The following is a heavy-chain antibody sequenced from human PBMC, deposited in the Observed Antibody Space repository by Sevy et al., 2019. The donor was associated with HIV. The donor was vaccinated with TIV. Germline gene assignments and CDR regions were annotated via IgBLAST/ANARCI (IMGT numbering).Heavy chain of an antibody. CDR1: EFIFTTAW. Sequence: GGSLRLSCAASEFIFTTAWMSWVRQAPGKGLEWVGRIKSKTNGGTTDYAAPVKGRFTISRDDSKKTVYLQMNSLKTEDKAVYYCTTDLEYQLERYYFNYWGHGTLVTVSS. CDR2: IKSKTNGGTT. CDR3: TTDLEYQLERYYFNY. D-gene: IGHD2-2*01. J-gene: IGHJ4*01. V-gene: IGHV3-15*01.